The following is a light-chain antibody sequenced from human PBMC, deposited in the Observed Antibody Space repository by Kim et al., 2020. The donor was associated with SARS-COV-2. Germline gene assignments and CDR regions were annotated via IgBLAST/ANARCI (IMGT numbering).Light chain of an antibody. CDR2: DVT. CDR3: SSYTTANTRL. Sequence: GQPTTISGTVTGSDIGAFKYVSWFQQHPGKAPKLMIYDVTERPSGISNRFSGSTSGNTASLTISGLQAEDEADYYCSSYTTANTRLFGTGTKVTVL. V-gene: IGLV2-14*03. J-gene: IGLJ1*01. CDR1: GSDIGAFKY.